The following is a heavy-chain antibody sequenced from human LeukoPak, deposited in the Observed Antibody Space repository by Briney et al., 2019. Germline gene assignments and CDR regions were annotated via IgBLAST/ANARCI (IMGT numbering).Heavy chain of an antibody. CDR2: IIPIFGTA. CDR1: GYTFTSYA. Sequence: GASVKVSCKASGYTFTSYAMNWVRQAPGQGLEWMGGIIPIFGTANYAQKFQGRVTITADGSTSTAYMELSSLRSEDTAVYYCARGWVETSSWEEYFDYWGQGTLVTVSS. CDR3: ARGWVETSSWEEYFDY. J-gene: IGHJ4*02. V-gene: IGHV1-69*13. D-gene: IGHD6-13*01.